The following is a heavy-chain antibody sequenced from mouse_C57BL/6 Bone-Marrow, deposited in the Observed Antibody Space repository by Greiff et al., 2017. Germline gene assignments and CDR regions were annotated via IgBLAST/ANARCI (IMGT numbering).Heavy chain of an antibody. D-gene: IGHD2-5*01. J-gene: IGHJ1*03. Sequence: VQLQQSGAELVRPGASVKLSCTASGFNIKDDYMHWVKQRPEQGLEWIGWIDPENGDTEYASKFQGKATITADTSSNTAYLQLSSLTSEDTAVYYGTTNSNYVDWYFEVWGTGTTVTVSS. V-gene: IGHV14-4*01. CDR2: IDPENGDT. CDR1: GFNIKDDY. CDR3: TTNSNYVDWYFEV.